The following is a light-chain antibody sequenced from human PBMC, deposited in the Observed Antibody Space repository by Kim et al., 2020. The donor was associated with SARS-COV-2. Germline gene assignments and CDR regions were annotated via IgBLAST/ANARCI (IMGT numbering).Light chain of an antibody. V-gene: IGLV2-8*01. J-gene: IGLJ1*01. Sequence: QSIIISCTRTSSADDGYNYVSWYQQHPGTAPKLMIYEVSKRPPGVPDRFSGSKSGNTASLTVSGLQAEDEADYYCSSLAGSSVFYVFGTGTKVTVL. CDR1: SSADDGYNY. CDR2: EVS. CDR3: SSLAGSSVFYV.